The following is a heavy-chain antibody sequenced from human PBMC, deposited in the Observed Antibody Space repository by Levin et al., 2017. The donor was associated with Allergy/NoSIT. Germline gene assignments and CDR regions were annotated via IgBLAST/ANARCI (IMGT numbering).Heavy chain of an antibody. Sequence: LSLTSAASGFRFRIYWMTWVRQAPGKGLEWVASINEDGSEKYYVDSVKGRFTISRDNADNSVYLQMISLRAEDTAVYYCANGRSPDYWGQGTPVTVSS. CDR3: ANGRSPDY. V-gene: IGHV3-7*01. CDR2: INEDGSEK. J-gene: IGHJ4*02. D-gene: IGHD2-8*01. CDR1: GFRFRIYW.